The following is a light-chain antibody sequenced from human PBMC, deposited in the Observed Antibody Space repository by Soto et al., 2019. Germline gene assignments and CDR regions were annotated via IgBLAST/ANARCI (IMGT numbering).Light chain of an antibody. V-gene: IGKV1-12*01. J-gene: IGKJ3*01. Sequence: DIQMTQSPSSVSASVGDRVTVTCRASQDVSSWLAWYQQRPGEAPKLLIYAASRLYSGVPSRFSGTGSGTDFTLTISSLQPEDVAAYYCLQVNTFPETFGHGTKVDI. CDR3: LQVNTFPET. CDR2: AAS. CDR1: QDVSSW.